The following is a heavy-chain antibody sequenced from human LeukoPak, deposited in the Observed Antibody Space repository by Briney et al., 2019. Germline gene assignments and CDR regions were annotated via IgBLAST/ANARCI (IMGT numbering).Heavy chain of an antibody. J-gene: IGHJ4*02. CDR3: AKSLTGTTEY. CDR2: TNPKSGDT. D-gene: IGHD1-7*01. CDR1: GDTFTDYY. Sequence: GASVKVSCKASGDTFTDYYVHWVRQAPGQGLEWMGWTNPKSGDTNYAQKFQGRVTMTRDTSISTAYMELSRLRSDDTAVYYCAKSLTGTTEYWGQGTLVTVSS. V-gene: IGHV1-2*02.